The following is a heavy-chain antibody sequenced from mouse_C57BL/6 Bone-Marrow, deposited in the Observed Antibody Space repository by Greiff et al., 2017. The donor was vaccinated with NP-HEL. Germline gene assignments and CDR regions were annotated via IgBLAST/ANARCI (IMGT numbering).Heavy chain of an antibody. CDR2: ISNLAYSI. J-gene: IGHJ3*01. CDR1: GFTFSDYG. V-gene: IGHV5-15*01. CDR3: ARLPAY. Sequence: EVHVVESGGGLVQPGGSLKLSCAASGFTFSDYGMAWVRQAPRKGLEWVAFISNLAYSIYYADTVTGRFTISRENAKNTLYLEMSSLRSEDTAMYYCARLPAYWGQGTLVTVSA.